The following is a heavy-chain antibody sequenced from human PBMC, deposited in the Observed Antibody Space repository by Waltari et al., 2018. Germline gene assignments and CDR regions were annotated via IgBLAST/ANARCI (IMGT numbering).Heavy chain of an antibody. D-gene: IGHD3-22*01. V-gene: IGHV1-69*08. J-gene: IGHJ3*02. CDR2: ICPILGIA. CDR3: VRDLTLRYYYDSSGYRDDAFDI. Sequence: QVQLVQSGAEVTKPGSSVKVSCKASGGTFSSYTISWVRQATGPGLGWMGSICPILGIAKVANKFQGSGTIIADKAPSTANMGLCSLRAEDTAVYYCVRDLTLRYYYDSSGYRDDAFDIWGQGTMVTVSA. CDR1: GGTFSSYT.